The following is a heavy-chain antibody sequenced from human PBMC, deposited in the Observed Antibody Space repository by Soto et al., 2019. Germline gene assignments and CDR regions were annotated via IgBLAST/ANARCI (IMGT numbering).Heavy chain of an antibody. Sequence: GGSLRLSCAASGFTFSTYAMHWVRQAPGKGLEWVALVSDDESNKNYADSVKRRFTVSRDNSKNTLYLQMNNLRAADTAVYFCARDPEARYYFDYWGQGALVTVSS. CDR1: GFTFSTYA. CDR3: ARDPEARYYFDY. V-gene: IGHV3-30-3*01. CDR2: VSDDESNK. J-gene: IGHJ4*02.